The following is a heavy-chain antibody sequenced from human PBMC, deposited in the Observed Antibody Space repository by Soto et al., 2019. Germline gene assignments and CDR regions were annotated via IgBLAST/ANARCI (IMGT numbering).Heavy chain of an antibody. D-gene: IGHD3-3*01. J-gene: IGHJ4*02. CDR1: GLNFDDFA. Sequence: EVQLVESGGRLVQPGRSLRLSCEGTGLNFDDFAMHWVRQAPGKGLEWVSGITWNSRVLAYADSVKGRFTISRDNARNSLFLQMDSLRDEDPALFYCAKGSYDFWSPYYFDCWGQGTPVTVSS. V-gene: IGHV3-9*01. CDR2: ITWNSRVL. CDR3: AKGSYDFWSPYYFDC.